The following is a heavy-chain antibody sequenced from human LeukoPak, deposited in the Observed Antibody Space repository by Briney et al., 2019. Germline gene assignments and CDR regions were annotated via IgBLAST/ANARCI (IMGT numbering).Heavy chain of an antibody. V-gene: IGHV1-2*02. D-gene: IGHD4-17*01. Sequence: GSVNVSCTASGYTFTGYYMHWVRQAPGQGLEWMGWINPNSGGTNYAQKFQGRVTMTRDTSISTAYMELSRLRSDDTAVYYCARDLGTTVNAFDMWGQGTMVTVSS. CDR2: INPNSGGT. CDR3: ARDLGTTVNAFDM. J-gene: IGHJ3*02. CDR1: GYTFTGYY.